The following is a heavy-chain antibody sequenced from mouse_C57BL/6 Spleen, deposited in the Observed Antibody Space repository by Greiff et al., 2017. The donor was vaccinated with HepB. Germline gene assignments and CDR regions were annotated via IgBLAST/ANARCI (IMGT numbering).Heavy chain of an antibody. J-gene: IGHJ4*01. CDR2: IDPSDSYT. CDR3: ARGVEAMDY. V-gene: IGHV1-69*01. Sequence: QVQLQQPGAELVMPGASVKLSCKASGYTFTSYWMHWVKQRPGQGLEWIGEIDPSDSYTNYNQKFKGKSTLTVDKSSSTAYMQLSSLTSDDSAVYYCARGVEAMDYWGQGTSVTVSS. CDR1: GYTFTSYW. D-gene: IGHD1-1*01.